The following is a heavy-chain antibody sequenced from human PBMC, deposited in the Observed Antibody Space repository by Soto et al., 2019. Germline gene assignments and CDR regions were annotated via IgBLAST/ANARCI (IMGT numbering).Heavy chain of an antibody. V-gene: IGHV3-30*18. CDR3: AKDTVPYDSSGYFDY. CDR2: ISYDGSNR. J-gene: IGHJ4*02. CDR1: GFTFSSYG. Sequence: GGSLRLSCAASGFTFSSYGMHWVRQAPGKGLEWVAVISYDGSNRYYADSVKGRFTISRDNSKNTLYLQMNSLRAEDTAVYYCAKDTVPYDSSGYFDYWGQGTLVTVSS. D-gene: IGHD3-22*01.